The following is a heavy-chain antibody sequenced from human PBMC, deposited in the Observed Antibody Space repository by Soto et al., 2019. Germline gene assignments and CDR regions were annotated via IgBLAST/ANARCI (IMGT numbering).Heavy chain of an antibody. D-gene: IGHD5-18*01. CDR1: GFTFSSYA. CDR2: ISGSGGST. Sequence: ESGGGLIQPGGSLRLSCAASGFTFSSYAMSWVRQAPGKGLEWVSAISGSGGSTYYADSVKGRFTISRDNSKNTLYLQMNSLRAEDTAVYYCAKEADTAMVVYYYYYYGMDVWGQGTTVTVSS. CDR3: AKEADTAMVVYYYYYYGMDV. J-gene: IGHJ6*02. V-gene: IGHV3-23*01.